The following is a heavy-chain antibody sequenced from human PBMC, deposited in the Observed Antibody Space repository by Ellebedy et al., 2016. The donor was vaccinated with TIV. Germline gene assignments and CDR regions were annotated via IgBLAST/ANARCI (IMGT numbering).Heavy chain of an antibody. V-gene: IGHV1-18*01. J-gene: IGHJ4*02. Sequence: AASVKVSCKASGYTFTSYGISWVRQAPGQGLEWMGWISAYNGNTDSAQKFQGRVTMTTDTSTSTVYMELRSLRSDDTAVYYCARSRVVAVPTNFDYWGQGTLVTVSS. CDR1: GYTFTSYG. CDR3: ARSRVVAVPTNFDY. CDR2: ISAYNGNT. D-gene: IGHD2-2*01.